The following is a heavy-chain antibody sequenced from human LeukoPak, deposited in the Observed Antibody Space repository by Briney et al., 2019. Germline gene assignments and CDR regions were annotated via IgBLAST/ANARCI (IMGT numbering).Heavy chain of an antibody. J-gene: IGHJ4*02. CDR2: IIPIFGTA. CDR3: ARGAYLLSTEPFDY. D-gene: IGHD3-16*01. V-gene: IGHV1-69*13. Sequence: ASVKVSCKASGGTFSSYAISWVRQAPGQGLEWMGGIIPIFGTANYAQKFQGRVTITADESTSTAYMELSSLRSEDTAVYYCARGAYLLSTEPFDYWGQGTLVTVSS. CDR1: GGTFSSYA.